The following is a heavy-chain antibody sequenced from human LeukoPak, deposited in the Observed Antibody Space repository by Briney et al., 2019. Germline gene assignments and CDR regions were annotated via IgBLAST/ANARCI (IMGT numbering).Heavy chain of an antibody. CDR3: AEDWGYSGSYNDY. V-gene: IGHV3-23*01. Sequence: GGSLRLSCAASGFTFSSYAMSWVRQAPGKGLEWVSAISGSGGSTYYADSVKGRFTISRDNSKNTLYLQMNSLRAEDTAVYYCAEDWGYSGSYNDYWGQGTLVTVSS. D-gene: IGHD1-26*01. CDR2: ISGSGGST. CDR1: GFTFSSYA. J-gene: IGHJ4*02.